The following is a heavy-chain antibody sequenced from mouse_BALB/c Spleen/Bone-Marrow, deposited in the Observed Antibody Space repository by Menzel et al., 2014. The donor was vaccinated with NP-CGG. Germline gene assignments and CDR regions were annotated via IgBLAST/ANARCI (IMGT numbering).Heavy chain of an antibody. Sequence: VQLQQSGAELVRPGSSVKISCKASGYAFSSYWMNWVKQRPGQGLEWIGQIYPGDGDTNYNGKFKGKATLTADKSSSXXXXQRSSLTSEDSAVYFCASAAAWFAYWGQGTLVTVSA. CDR1: GYAFSSYW. CDR3: ASAAAWFAY. CDR2: IYPGDGDT. J-gene: IGHJ3*01. V-gene: IGHV1-80*01.